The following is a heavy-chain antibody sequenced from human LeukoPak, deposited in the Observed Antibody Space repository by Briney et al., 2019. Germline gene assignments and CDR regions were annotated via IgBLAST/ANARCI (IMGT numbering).Heavy chain of an antibody. J-gene: IGHJ4*02. V-gene: IGHV1-18*01. CDR2: ISAYNGNT. CDR3: ARADDGLLDE. CDR1: DYIFTDYG. D-gene: IGHD1-26*01. Sequence: GASVKVSFTASDYIFTDYGISWVRQAPGQGLEWMGWISAYNGNTHCAQKLQDRVTMTTDTSTSTAYMELRSLRSDDTAVYYCARADDGLLDEWGQGTLVTVSS.